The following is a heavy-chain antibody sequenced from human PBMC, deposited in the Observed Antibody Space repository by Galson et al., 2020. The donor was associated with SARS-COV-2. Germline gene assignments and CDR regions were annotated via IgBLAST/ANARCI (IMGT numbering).Heavy chain of an antibody. CDR3: ARYVLTGYSDLYYFDY. Sequence: SETLSLTSAVSGGSINSDNFSWSWIRQPPGKGLEWVGYIDHSGGTYYNPSLRSRVAISLDRSKNQFSLKLSSATAADTAVYFCARYVLTGYSDLYYFDYWGQGTQVTVSS. J-gene: IGHJ4*02. CDR1: GGSINSDNFS. CDR2: IDHSGGT. V-gene: IGHV4-30-2*01. D-gene: IGHD3-9*01.